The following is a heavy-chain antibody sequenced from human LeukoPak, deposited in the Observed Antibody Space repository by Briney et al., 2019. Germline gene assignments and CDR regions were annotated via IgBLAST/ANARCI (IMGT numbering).Heavy chain of an antibody. J-gene: IGHJ6*02. CDR1: GGSINSYY. CDR3: ARAGYYYGMDV. CDR2: MYTSGST. Sequence: QTSETLSLTCTVSGGSINSYYWSWIRQPAGKGLEWIGRMYTSGSTNNNPSLKSRVTMSVDTSKNQFSLKLSSVTAADTAVYYCARAGYYYGMDVWGQGTTVTVSS. V-gene: IGHV4-4*07.